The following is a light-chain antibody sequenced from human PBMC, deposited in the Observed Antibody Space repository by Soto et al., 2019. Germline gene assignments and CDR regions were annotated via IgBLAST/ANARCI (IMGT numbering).Light chain of an antibody. Sequence: QSVLTQPPSASGSPGQSVYISCTGTGSDVGTYNYVSWYQQHPGKAPKLIIYEVSKRPSGVPDRFSGSKSGNTASLTVSGLQAEDEAEYYCSSYAGSKNLGVFGTGTKVTV. CDR2: EVS. V-gene: IGLV2-8*01. CDR3: SSYAGSKNLGV. CDR1: GSDVGTYNY. J-gene: IGLJ1*01.